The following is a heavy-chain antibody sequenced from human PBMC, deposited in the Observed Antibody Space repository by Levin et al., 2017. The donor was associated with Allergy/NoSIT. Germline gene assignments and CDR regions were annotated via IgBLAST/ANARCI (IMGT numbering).Heavy chain of an antibody. J-gene: IGHJ4*02. V-gene: IGHV3-30*18. Sequence: QSGGSLRLSCAASGFTFSSYGMHWVRQAPGKGLEWVAVISYDGSNKYYADSVKGRFTISRDNSKNTLYLQMNSLRAEDTAVYYCAKGPYSSGWYYFDYWGQGTLVTVSS. CDR1: GFTFSSYG. CDR3: AKGPYSSGWYYFDY. D-gene: IGHD6-19*01. CDR2: ISYDGSNK.